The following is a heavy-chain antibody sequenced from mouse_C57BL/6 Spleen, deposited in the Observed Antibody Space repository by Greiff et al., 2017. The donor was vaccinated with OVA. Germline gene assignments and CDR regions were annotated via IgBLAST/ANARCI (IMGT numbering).Heavy chain of an antibody. CDR1: GYSITSGYD. J-gene: IGHJ3*01. D-gene: IGHD1-1*01. CDR2: ISYSGST. CDR3: AREGNGTPFAY. Sequence: EVKLMESGPGMVKPSQSLSLTCTVTGYSITSGYDWHWIRHFPGNKLEWMGYISYSGSTNYNPSLKSRISITHDTSKNHFFLKLNSVTTEDTATYYCAREGNGTPFAYWGQGTLVTVSA. V-gene: IGHV3-1*01.